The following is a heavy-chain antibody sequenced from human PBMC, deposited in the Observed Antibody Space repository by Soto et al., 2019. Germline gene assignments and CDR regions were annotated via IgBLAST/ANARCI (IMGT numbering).Heavy chain of an antibody. V-gene: IGHV1-69*02. Sequence: SVKVSCKASGGTFSSYTISWVRQAPGQGLEWMGRIIPILGIANYAQKFQGRVTITADKSTSTAYMELSSLRSEDTAVYYCASTMGPIVYYFDYWGQGTLVTVSS. D-gene: IGHD3-10*01. CDR1: GGTFSSYT. CDR2: IIPILGIA. J-gene: IGHJ4*02. CDR3: ASTMGPIVYYFDY.